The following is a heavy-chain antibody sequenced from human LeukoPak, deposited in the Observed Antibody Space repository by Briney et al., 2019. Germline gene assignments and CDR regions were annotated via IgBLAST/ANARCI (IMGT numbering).Heavy chain of an antibody. CDR2: ITDDGATT. CDR1: GFSFSDYA. D-gene: IGHD6-19*01. V-gene: IGHV3-23*01. Sequence: PGGSLRLSCAASGFSFSDYAMSWVRQAPGKGLEWVSIITDDGATTYYADSVKGRFTLSRDNSKNTLYLQMNSLRAEDTAVYYCAKDGAYTSGHMDVWGKGTTVTVSS. J-gene: IGHJ6*03. CDR3: AKDGAYTSGHMDV.